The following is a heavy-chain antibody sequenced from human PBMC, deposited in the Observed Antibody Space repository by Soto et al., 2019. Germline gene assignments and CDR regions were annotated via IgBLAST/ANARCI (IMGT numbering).Heavy chain of an antibody. CDR1: GFTFSSYA. CDR3: ATDVDTASHRDY. Sequence: PGGSLRLSCAASGFTFSSYAMHWVRQAPGKGLEWVAVISYDGSNKYYADSVKGRFTISRDNSKNTLYLQMNSLRAEDTAVYYCATDVDTASHRDYWGQGTLVTVSS. CDR2: ISYDGSNK. J-gene: IGHJ4*02. V-gene: IGHV3-30-3*01. D-gene: IGHD5-18*01.